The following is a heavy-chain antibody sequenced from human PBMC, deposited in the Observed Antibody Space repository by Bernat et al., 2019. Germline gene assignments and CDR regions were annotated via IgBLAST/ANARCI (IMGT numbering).Heavy chain of an antibody. CDR1: GFSLSTSAMC. J-gene: IGHJ3*02. CDR2: IDWDDDK. Sequence: QVTLRESGPALVKPTQTLTLTCTFSGFSLSTSAMCVSWIRQPPGNALEWLARIDWDDDKYYSTSLKTRLTISKDTSKNQVVLTMTNMDPVDAATYYCARIVTPPEGAFDIWGQGTMVTVSS. V-gene: IGHV2-70*15. D-gene: IGHD4-23*01. CDR3: ARIVTPPEGAFDI.